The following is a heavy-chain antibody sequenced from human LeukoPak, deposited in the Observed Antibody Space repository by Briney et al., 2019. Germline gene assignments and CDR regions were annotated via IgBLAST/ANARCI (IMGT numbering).Heavy chain of an antibody. J-gene: IGHJ6*04. V-gene: IGHV3-11*06. D-gene: IGHD3-10*01. Sequence: GGSLRLSCAASGFTFSDYYMSWIRQAPGKGLEWVSYISSSSSYTNYADSVKGRFTISRDNAKNSLNLQMNSLRAEDTAVCYCARGWRKFGELFNYYYYYGMDVWGKGTTVTVSS. CDR3: ARGWRKFGELFNYYYYYGMDV. CDR1: GFTFSDYY. CDR2: ISSSSSYT.